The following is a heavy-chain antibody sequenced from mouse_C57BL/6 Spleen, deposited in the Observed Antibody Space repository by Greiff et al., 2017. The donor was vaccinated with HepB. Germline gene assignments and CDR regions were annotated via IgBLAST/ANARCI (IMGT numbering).Heavy chain of an antibody. CDR3: AYRYFDV. CDR1: GYTFTSYW. Sequence: QVQLKQPGAELVKPGASVKVSCKASGYTFTSYWMHWVKQRPGQGLEWIGRIHPSDSDTNYNQKFKGKATLTVDTSSSTAYMQLSSLTSEDSAVYYCAYRYFDVWGTGTTVTVSS. CDR2: IHPSDSDT. V-gene: IGHV1-74*01. J-gene: IGHJ1*03.